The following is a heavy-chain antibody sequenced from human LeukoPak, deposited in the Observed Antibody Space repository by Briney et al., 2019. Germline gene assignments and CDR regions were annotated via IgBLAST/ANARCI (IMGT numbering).Heavy chain of an antibody. CDR1: GGSISSGGYY. J-gene: IGHJ4*02. D-gene: IGHD6-6*01. Sequence: PSQTLSLTCTVSGGSISSGGYYWSWIRQHPGKGLEWIGYIYYSGSTYYNPSLKSRVTISVDTSKNQFSLKLSSVTAADTAVYYCARVTRPQKAYYFDYWGQGTLVTVSS. CDR3: ARVTRPQKAYYFDY. V-gene: IGHV4-31*03. CDR2: IYYSGST.